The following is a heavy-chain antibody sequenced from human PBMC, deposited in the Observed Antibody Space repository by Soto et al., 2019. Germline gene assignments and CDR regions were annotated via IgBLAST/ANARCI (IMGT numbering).Heavy chain of an antibody. CDR2: TIPIFGTA. D-gene: IGHD5-18*01. CDR1: GGTFSSYA. J-gene: IGHJ4*02. Sequence: QVQLVQSGAEVKKPGSSVKVSCKASGGTFSSYAISWVRQAPGQGLEWMGGTIPIFGTANYEQKFQGRVTITADESTSTAYMELSSLRSEDTAVYYCATSPHFGYSYQGYFDYWGQGTLVTVSS. CDR3: ATSPHFGYSYQGYFDY. V-gene: IGHV1-69*01.